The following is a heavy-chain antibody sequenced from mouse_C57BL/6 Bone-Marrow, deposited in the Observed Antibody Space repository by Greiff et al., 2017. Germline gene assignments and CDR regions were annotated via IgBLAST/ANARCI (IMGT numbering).Heavy chain of an antibody. D-gene: IGHD1-1*01. Sequence: QVQLQQPGAELVKPGASVKVSCKASGYTFTSYWMHWVKQRPGQGLEWIGRIHPSDSDTNYNQKFKGKATLTVDQSSSTAYMQLSSMTCEDSAFYYCARPLTAVVAPDYWGQGTTLTVSS. CDR1: GYTFTSYW. CDR2: IHPSDSDT. J-gene: IGHJ2*01. CDR3: ARPLTAVVAPDY. V-gene: IGHV1-74*01.